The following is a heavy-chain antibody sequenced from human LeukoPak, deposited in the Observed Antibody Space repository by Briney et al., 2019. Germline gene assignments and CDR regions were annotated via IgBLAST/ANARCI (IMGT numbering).Heavy chain of an antibody. J-gene: IGHJ4*02. Sequence: GGSLRLSCEASGFTFTSYAMNWVRQAPGKGLEWVSGISGSGGRTNYADSTKGGFTITRDTSKNTLYVQMNSLRSEDTGVYYCSKAEGSAGYYYDSTGYYYLDYWGQGTLVTVSS. V-gene: IGHV3-23*01. D-gene: IGHD3-22*01. CDR1: GFTFTSYA. CDR2: ISGSGGRT. CDR3: SKAEGSAGYYYDSTGYYYLDY.